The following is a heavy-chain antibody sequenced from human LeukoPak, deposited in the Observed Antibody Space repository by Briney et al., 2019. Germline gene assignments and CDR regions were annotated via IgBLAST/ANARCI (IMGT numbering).Heavy chain of an antibody. CDR1: GYTFTGYY. V-gene: IGHV1-2*02. J-gene: IGHJ4*02. CDR2: INPNSGGT. D-gene: IGHD6-13*01. Sequence: ASVKVSCKASGYTFTGYYMHWVRQAPGQGLEWMGWINPNSGGTNYAQKFQGRVTMTRDTSISTAYMELSRLRSDDTAVYYCARLRTFYSSLPNFDYWGQGTLVTVSS. CDR3: ARLRTFYSSLPNFDY.